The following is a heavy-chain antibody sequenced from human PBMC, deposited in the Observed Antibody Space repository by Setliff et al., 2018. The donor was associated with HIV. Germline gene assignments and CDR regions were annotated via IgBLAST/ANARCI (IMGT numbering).Heavy chain of an antibody. V-gene: IGHV4-39*01. J-gene: IGHJ5*02. CDR3: ASRVLGYCRSTSCLNWFDP. D-gene: IGHD2-2*01. CDR2: IYYSGST. Sequence: ETLSLTCTVSGGSISRSSYYWGWIRQPPGKGLEWIGSIYYSGSTYYNPSLKSRVTISVDTSKNQVSLKLSSVTAADTAVYYCASRVLGYCRSTSCLNWFDPWGQGTLVTVSS. CDR1: GGSISRSSYY.